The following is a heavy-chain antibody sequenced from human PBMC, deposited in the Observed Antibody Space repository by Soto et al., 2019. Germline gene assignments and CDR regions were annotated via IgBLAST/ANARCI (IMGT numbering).Heavy chain of an antibody. CDR2: IGPESGAT. J-gene: IGHJ4*02. Sequence: ASVKVSCKASGYTFTGHYIHWVRQAPEQGPEWMGEIGPESGATRYAQKFQGRVTMTRDMSITTVYMELNNLSPDDTAVYYCGRGRSGQIVVFYWGQGTPVTAPQ. V-gene: IGHV1-2*02. CDR1: GYTFTGHY. CDR3: GRGRSGQIVVFY. D-gene: IGHD1-26*01.